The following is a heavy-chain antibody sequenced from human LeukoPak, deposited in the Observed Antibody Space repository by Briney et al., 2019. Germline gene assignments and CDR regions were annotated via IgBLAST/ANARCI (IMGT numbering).Heavy chain of an antibody. V-gene: IGHV4-4*07. Sequence: SETLSLTCTVSGGSISSYYWSWIRKPAGKGLEWIGRIYTSGSTNYNPSLKGRVTISVDKSKNQFSLKLSSVTAADTAVYYCARVYPTYSSGWFFDYWGQGTLVTVSS. CDR3: ARVYPTYSSGWFFDY. CDR1: GGSISSYY. CDR2: IYTSGST. J-gene: IGHJ4*02. D-gene: IGHD6-19*01.